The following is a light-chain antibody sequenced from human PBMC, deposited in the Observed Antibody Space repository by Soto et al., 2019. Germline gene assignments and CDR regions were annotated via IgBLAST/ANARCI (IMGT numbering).Light chain of an antibody. V-gene: IGKV3-20*01. CDR2: AAS. CDR1: QSVSSSY. CDR3: QQDGRPPWR. J-gene: IGKJ1*01. Sequence: IVLRKSPGTVYRTAPQRATRSCRTSQSVSSSYLVWHQQKPGQAPRLLIYAASRRATGIPDRFSGSGSGTDFTLTISRLEPEDFAVYYCQQDGRPPWRFGEGMKVDIK.